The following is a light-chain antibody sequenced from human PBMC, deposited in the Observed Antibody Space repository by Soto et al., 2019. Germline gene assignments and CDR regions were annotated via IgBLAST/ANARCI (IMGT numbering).Light chain of an antibody. J-gene: IGKJ4*01. CDR3: QQYNNWPPNT. CDR2: KAS. V-gene: IGKV1-5*03. CDR1: QTISSW. Sequence: DIQMTQSPSTLSGSVGDRVTITCRASQTISSWLAWYQQKPGKAPKLLIYKASTLKSGVPSRFSGSGSGTEFTLTISSLQSEDFAVYYCQQYNNWPPNTFGGGTKVDIK.